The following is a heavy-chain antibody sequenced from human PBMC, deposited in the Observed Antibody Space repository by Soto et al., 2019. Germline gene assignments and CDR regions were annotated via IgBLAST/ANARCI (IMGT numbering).Heavy chain of an antibody. Sequence: QLQLQESGPGLVKPSETLSLTCTVSGCSISSGSYYWGWIRQPPGKGLEWIGSIYYTGSTYYNPFIKGRVSMSVDTYMNHCSLRLSSVTAGDTAVYYCARQKYYDVLSGYSKNWFDPWGQGTLVTVSA. CDR2: IYYTGST. D-gene: IGHD3-3*01. V-gene: IGHV4-39*01. J-gene: IGHJ5*02. CDR3: ARQKYYDVLSGYSKNWFDP. CDR1: GCSISSGSYY.